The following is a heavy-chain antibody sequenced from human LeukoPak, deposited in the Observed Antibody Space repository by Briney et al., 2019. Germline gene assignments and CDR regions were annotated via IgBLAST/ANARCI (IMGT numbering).Heavy chain of an antibody. CDR1: GFTFSSYG. CDR3: AKDRDRSFDY. J-gene: IGHJ4*02. Sequence: GGSLRLSCAASGFTFSSYGMHWVRQAPGKGLEWVAVISYDGCNKYYADSVKGRFTISRDNSKNTLYLQMNSLRAEDTAVYYCAKDRDRSFDYWGQGTLVTVSS. V-gene: IGHV3-30*18. CDR2: ISYDGCNK.